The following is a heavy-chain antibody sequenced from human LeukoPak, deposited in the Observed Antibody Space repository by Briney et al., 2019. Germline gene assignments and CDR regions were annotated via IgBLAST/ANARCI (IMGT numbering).Heavy chain of an antibody. CDR3: ARLELYNWNDDPYFDY. Sequence: SETLSLTCTVSGGSISSYYWSWIRQPPGKGLEWIGYIYYSGSTNYNPSLKSRVTISVDTSKNQFSLKLSSVTAADTAVYYCARLELYNWNDDPYFDYWGQGTLVTVSS. CDR1: GGSISSYY. CDR2: IYYSGST. D-gene: IGHD1-20*01. J-gene: IGHJ4*02. V-gene: IGHV4-59*12.